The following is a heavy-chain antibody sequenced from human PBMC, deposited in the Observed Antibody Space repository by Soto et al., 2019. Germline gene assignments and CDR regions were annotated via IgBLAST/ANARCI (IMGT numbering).Heavy chain of an antibody. CDR2: IYYSGST. D-gene: IGHD2-8*01. Sequence: SETLSLTCTVSGGSISSYYWSWIRQPPGKGLEWIGCIYYSGSTNYNPSLKSRVTISVDTSKNQFSLKLSSVTAADTAVYYCARWGYCTNGVCYDYYYYYMDVWGKGTTVTVSS. CDR1: GGSISSYY. J-gene: IGHJ6*03. CDR3: ARWGYCTNGVCYDYYYYYMDV. V-gene: IGHV4-59*01.